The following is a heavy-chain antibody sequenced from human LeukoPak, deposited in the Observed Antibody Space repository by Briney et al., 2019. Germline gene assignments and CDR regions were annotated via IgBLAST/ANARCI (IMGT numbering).Heavy chain of an antibody. J-gene: IGHJ4*02. D-gene: IGHD6-19*01. CDR1: GGSISSYY. Sequence: SETLSLTRTVSGGSISSYYWSWIRQPPGKGLEWIGYIYYSGSTNYNPSLKSRVTISVDTSKNQFSLKLSSVTAADTAVYFCAKYGNSGWVIDNWGQGTLVTVSS. CDR3: AKYGNSGWVIDN. V-gene: IGHV4-59*08. CDR2: IYYSGST.